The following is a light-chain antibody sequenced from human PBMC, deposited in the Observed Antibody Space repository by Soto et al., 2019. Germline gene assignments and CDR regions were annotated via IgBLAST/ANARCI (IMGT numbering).Light chain of an antibody. CDR2: EVS. V-gene: IGLV2-14*01. CDR1: SSDIGDYNY. Sequence: QSARTQPASVSRSPGQSITISCTGTSSDIGDYNYVSWYQQHPGKAPKLMIYEVSNRPSGVSNRFSGSKSGNTASLTISGLQAEDEADYYCSSYTSSTTLFFFGTGTKLTVL. CDR3: SSYTSSTTLFF. J-gene: IGLJ1*01.